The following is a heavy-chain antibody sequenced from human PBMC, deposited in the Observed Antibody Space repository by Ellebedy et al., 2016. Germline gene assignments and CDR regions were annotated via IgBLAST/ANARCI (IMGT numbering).Heavy chain of an antibody. CDR2: ISGSGGGT. Sequence: GGSLTLSXAASGFTFSSSAMTWVRQAPGKGLEWVSGISGSGGGTDYADSVKGRFTISRDNSKNTLYLQMNSLRAEDTAIYYCAKVSHFSAAGVYYFDYWGQGTLVTVSS. J-gene: IGHJ4*02. V-gene: IGHV3-23*01. CDR3: AKVSHFSAAGVYYFDY. D-gene: IGHD6-13*01. CDR1: GFTFSSSA.